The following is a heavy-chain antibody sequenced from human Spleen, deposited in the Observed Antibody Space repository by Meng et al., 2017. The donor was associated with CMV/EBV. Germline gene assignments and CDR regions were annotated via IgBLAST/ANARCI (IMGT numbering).Heavy chain of an antibody. J-gene: IGHJ5*02. D-gene: IGHD4-23*01. CDR2: INPSGGST. V-gene: IGHV1-46*01. Sequence: ASVKVSCKASGYTVTSYYLHWVRQAPGQGLEWVGVINPSGGSTSYAQKFRGRVTMTRVTSTSTVYMDLSSLRSEDTAVYYCAKSTTVVTPGASWGQGTLVTVSS. CDR3: AKSTTVVTPGAS. CDR1: GYTVTSYY.